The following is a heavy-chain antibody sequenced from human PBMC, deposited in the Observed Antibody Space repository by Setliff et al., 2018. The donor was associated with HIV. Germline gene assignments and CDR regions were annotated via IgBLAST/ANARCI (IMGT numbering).Heavy chain of an antibody. J-gene: IGHJ2*01. V-gene: IGHV4-34*01. Sequence: SETLSLTCAVYGGSFSGYYWSWIRQPPGKGLEWIGEINHGGSTDSNPSLKSRVTISVDTSKNQFSLKLTSVTAADTAVYYCARGSGYPWYFDLWGRGTLVTV. CDR3: ARGSGYPWYFDL. D-gene: IGHD3-22*01. CDR2: INHGGST. CDR1: GGSFSGYY.